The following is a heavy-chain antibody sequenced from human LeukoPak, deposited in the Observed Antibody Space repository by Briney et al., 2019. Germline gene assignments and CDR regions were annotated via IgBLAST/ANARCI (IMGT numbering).Heavy chain of an antibody. CDR3: ARRAAAGPTLEYNWFDP. Sequence: PSQTLSLTCTVSGGSISSYYWSWIRQPPGKGLEWIGYIYYSGSTNYNPSLKSRVTISVDTSKNQFPLKLSSVTAADTAVYYCARRAAAGPTLEYNWFDPWGQGTLVTVSS. V-gene: IGHV4-59*08. J-gene: IGHJ5*02. CDR1: GGSISSYY. D-gene: IGHD6-13*01. CDR2: IYYSGST.